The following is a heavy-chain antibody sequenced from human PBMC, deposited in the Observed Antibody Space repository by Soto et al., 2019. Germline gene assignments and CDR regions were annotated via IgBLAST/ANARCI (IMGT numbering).Heavy chain of an antibody. CDR2: INPNSGDT. CDR1: GYTFIGYY. D-gene: IGHD3-22*01. Sequence: ASVKVSCKTSGYTFIGYYMHWVRQAPGQGLEWMGWINPNSGDTNYAQKFQGRVTMTRDTSISTAYTELSRLRFDDTAVYYCARARTNYYHPSDYDFWGQGTLVTVSS. CDR3: ARARTNYYHPSDYDF. J-gene: IGHJ4*02. V-gene: IGHV1-2*02.